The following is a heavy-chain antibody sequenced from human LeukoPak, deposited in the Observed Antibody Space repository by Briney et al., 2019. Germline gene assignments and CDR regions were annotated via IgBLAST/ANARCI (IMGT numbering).Heavy chain of an antibody. CDR2: IIPIFGTA. D-gene: IGHD1-7*01. Sequence: GASVKVSCKASGGTFSSYAISWVRQAPGQGLEWMGGIIPIFGTANYAQKFQGRVTITADESTSTAYMELSSLRSEDTAVYYCARTNNWNYFQYFDYWGQGTLVTVSS. V-gene: IGHV1-69*13. CDR1: GGTFSSYA. CDR3: ARTNNWNYFQYFDY. J-gene: IGHJ4*02.